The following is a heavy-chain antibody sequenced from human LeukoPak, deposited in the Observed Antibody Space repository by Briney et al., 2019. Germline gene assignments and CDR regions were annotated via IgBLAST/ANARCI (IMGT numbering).Heavy chain of an antibody. V-gene: IGHV4-4*09. Sequence: SETLSLTCTVSGGSISSYYWSWIRQPPGKGLEWIGYIYTSGSTNYNPSLKSRVTISVDMSKNQFSLKLSSVTAADTAVYYCARGFRAMTTVTTLFDYWGQGTLVTVSS. CDR2: IYTSGST. CDR1: GGSISSYY. D-gene: IGHD4-11*01. J-gene: IGHJ4*02. CDR3: ARGFRAMTTVTTLFDY.